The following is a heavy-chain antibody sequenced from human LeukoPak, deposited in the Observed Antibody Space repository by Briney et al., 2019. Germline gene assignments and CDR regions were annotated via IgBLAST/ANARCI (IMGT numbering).Heavy chain of an antibody. CDR3: ARRGSRWYWYFDY. CDR1: GGSISSSSYY. J-gene: IGHJ4*02. D-gene: IGHD6-13*01. V-gene: IGHV4-39*01. Sequence: SETLSLTCTVSGGSISSSSYYWGWIRQPPGKGLEWIGIIFYSGSTYYNPSLQSRVSISVDTSKHQFSLKLSSVTAADTAVYYCARRGSRWYWYFDYWGQGTLVTVSS. CDR2: IFYSGST.